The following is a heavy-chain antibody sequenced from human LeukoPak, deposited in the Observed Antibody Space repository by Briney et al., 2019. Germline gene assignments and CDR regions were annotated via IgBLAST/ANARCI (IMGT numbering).Heavy chain of an antibody. CDR3: ARLPPRYSTGWFDP. V-gene: IGHV4-39*01. CDR1: GGSISSSSYY. J-gene: IGHJ5*02. CDR2: IYYSGST. D-gene: IGHD6-13*01. Sequence: SPSETMSLTCTVSGGSISSSSYYWGWIRQPPGKGLEWIGSIYYSGSTYYNPSLKSRVTISVDTSKNQFSLKLSSVTAADTAVYYCARLPPRYSTGWFDPWGQGTLVTVSS.